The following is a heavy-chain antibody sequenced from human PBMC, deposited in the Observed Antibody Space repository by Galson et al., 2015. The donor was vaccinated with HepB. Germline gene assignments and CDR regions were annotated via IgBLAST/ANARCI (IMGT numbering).Heavy chain of an antibody. J-gene: IGHJ5*02. Sequence: SVKVSCKASGYTFTSYGISWVRQAPGQGLEWMGWISAYNGNTNYAQKLQGRVTMTTDTSTSTAYMELRSLRSDDKAVYYCARVEYYYDSSGYYRGGNWFDPWGQGTLVTVSS. D-gene: IGHD3-22*01. CDR1: GYTFTSYG. V-gene: IGHV1-18*01. CDR2: ISAYNGNT. CDR3: ARVEYYYDSSGYYRGGNWFDP.